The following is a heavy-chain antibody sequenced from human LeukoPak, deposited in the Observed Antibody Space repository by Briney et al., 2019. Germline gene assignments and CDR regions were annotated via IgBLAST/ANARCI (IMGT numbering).Heavy chain of an antibody. V-gene: IGHV4-39*07. CDR3: ARRDDYGDYEDAFDI. J-gene: IGHJ3*02. CDR2: TYYSGST. CDR1: GGSISSSSYY. Sequence: SETLSLTCTVSGGSISSSSYYWGWIRQPPGKGLEWIGSTYYSGSTYYNSSLKSRGTISVDTSKNQFSLKLSSVTAADTAVYYCARRDDYGDYEDAFDIWGQGTMVTGSS. D-gene: IGHD4-17*01.